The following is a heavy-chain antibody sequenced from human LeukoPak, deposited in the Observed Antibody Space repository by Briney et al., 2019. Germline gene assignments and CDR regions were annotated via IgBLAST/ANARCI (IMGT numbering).Heavy chain of an antibody. V-gene: IGHV4-30-2*01. CDR1: GGSISSGGYS. Sequence: PSETLSLTCAVSGGSISSGGYSWSWIRQPPGKGLEWIGYIYHSGSTNYNPSLQSRVTISVDTSKNQFSLKLSSVTAADTAVYYCARDPVSGYGRGGYWGQGTLVTVSS. J-gene: IGHJ4*02. D-gene: IGHD5-12*01. CDR3: ARDPVSGYGRGGY. CDR2: IYHSGST.